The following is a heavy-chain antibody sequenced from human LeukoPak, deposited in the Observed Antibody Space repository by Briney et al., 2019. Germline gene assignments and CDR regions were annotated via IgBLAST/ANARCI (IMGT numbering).Heavy chain of an antibody. CDR2: IYTSGST. J-gene: IGHJ3*02. CDR3: ARVDSGSWLDAFDI. CDR1: GGSISSYY. V-gene: IGHV4-4*07. Sequence: KPSETLSLTCTVSGGSISSYYWSWIRQPAGKGLEWIGRIYTSGSTNYNPSLKSRVTMSVDTSKNQFSLKLSSVTAADTAVYYCARVDSGSWLDAFDIWGQGTMVTVSS. D-gene: IGHD6-13*01.